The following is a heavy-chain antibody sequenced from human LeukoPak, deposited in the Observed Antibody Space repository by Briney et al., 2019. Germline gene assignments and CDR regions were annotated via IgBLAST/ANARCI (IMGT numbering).Heavy chain of an antibody. CDR2: INPGDSDT. V-gene: IGHV5-51*01. CDR3: ARRIAVAGTHYYYGMDV. J-gene: IGHJ6*02. Sequence: GESLKISCKGSGYSFTSYWIGWVRQMPGKGLEWMGIINPGDSDTRYSPSFQGQVTISADKSISTAYLQWSSLKASDTAMYYCARRIAVAGTHYYYGMDVWGQGTTVTVSS. CDR1: GYSFTSYW. D-gene: IGHD6-19*01.